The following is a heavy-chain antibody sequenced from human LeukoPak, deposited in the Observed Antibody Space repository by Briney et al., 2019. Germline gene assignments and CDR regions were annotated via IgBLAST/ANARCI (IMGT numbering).Heavy chain of an antibody. CDR1: GYTFTSYG. J-gene: IGHJ4*02. Sequence: ASVKVSCKASGYTFTSYGISWVRQAPGQGLEWMGWISAYNGNTNYAQKLQGRVTMTTDTSTSTAYMELSSLRSEDTAVYYCASIDFGESGHADWGQGTLVTVSS. CDR3: ASIDFGESGHAD. D-gene: IGHD3-10*01. V-gene: IGHV1-18*01. CDR2: ISAYNGNT.